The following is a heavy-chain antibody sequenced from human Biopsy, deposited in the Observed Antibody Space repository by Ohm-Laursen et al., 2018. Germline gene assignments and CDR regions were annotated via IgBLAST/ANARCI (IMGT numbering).Heavy chain of an antibody. CDR3: AKCMTGGSNYYFHH. Sequence: SLRLSCTASGFTFSSYGMHWVRQAPGKGLEWVADIWYDGSNKNYADSVKGRFTISRDNSKNTLHLQMNSLRGEDTAVYYCAKCMTGGSNYYFHHCGQGTLVTVSS. D-gene: IGHD2-8*01. CDR1: GFTFSSYG. V-gene: IGHV3-33*06. J-gene: IGHJ4*02. CDR2: IWYDGSNK.